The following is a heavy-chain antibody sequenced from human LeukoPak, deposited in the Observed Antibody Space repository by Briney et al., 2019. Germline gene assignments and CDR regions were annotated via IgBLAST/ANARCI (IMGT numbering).Heavy chain of an antibody. CDR1: GFTFSNYG. V-gene: IGHV3-30*03. CDR2: ISYDGSNR. J-gene: IGHJ4*02. CDR3: ARDRAAAGTSLDY. Sequence: GGSLRLSCAASGFTFSNYGVHWVRQAPGKGLEWVAFISYDGSNRYYADSVKGRFTISRDNSKNTLFLQMNSLRAEDTAVYYCARDRAAAGTSLDYWGQGTLVTVSS. D-gene: IGHD6-13*01.